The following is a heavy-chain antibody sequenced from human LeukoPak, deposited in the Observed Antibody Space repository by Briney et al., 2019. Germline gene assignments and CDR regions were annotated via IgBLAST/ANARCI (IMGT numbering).Heavy chain of an antibody. CDR1: GASISSYY. J-gene: IGHJ4*02. V-gene: IGHV4-59*08. Sequence: SETLSLTCTVSGASISSYYWSWVRQPPGKGLEWIGYFYYSGSTNYDPSLKSRVTISVDTSKNQFSLKLSSVTAADTAVYYCARHPPEFDWLSPFDYWGQGTLVTVSS. CDR2: FYYSGST. CDR3: ARHPPEFDWLSPFDY. D-gene: IGHD3-9*01.